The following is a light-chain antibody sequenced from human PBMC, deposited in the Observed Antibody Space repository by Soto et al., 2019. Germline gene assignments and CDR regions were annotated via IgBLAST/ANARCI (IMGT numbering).Light chain of an antibody. Sequence: QSVLTQPASVSGSPGQSITIPCTGTSSDVGSYNLVSWYQQHPGKAPKLMIYEGSKRPSGVSNRFSGSKSGNTASLTISGLQAEDEADYYCCSYAGSSTFDPYVFGTGTKVTVL. V-gene: IGLV2-23*03. CDR3: CSYAGSSTFDPYV. CDR1: SSDVGSYNL. J-gene: IGLJ1*01. CDR2: EGS.